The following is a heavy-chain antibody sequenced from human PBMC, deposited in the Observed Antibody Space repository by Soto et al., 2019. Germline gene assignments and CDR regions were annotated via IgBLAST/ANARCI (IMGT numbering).Heavy chain of an antibody. CDR3: ARDQTGAVAGSYYYYGMDV. CDR2: TYYRSKWYN. J-gene: IGHJ6*02. CDR1: GDSVSSNSAA. Sequence: SQTLSLTCAISGDSVSSNSAAWNWIRQSPSRGLEWLGRTYYRSKWYNDYAVSVKSRITINPDTSKNQFSLQLNSVTPEDTAVYYCARDQTGAVAGSYYYYGMDVWGQGTTVTVSS. D-gene: IGHD6-19*01. V-gene: IGHV6-1*01.